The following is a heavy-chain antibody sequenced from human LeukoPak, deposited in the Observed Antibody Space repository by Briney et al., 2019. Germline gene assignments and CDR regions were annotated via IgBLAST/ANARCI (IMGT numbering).Heavy chain of an antibody. J-gene: IGHJ4*02. CDR3: ASYYKNYFDY. CDR1: GGSFSGYY. D-gene: IGHD3-22*01. CDR2: INHSGST. V-gene: IGHV4-34*01. Sequence: SETLSLTCAVYGGSFSGYYWSSIRQPPGKGLGWSGEINHSGSTNYTPSLKSRVTISVDTSKNQFSLKLSSVTAADTAVYYCASYYKNYFDYWGQGTLVTVSS.